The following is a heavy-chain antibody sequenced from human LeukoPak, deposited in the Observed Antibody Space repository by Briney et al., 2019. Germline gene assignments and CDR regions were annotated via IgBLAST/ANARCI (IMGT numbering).Heavy chain of an antibody. V-gene: IGHV1-69*06. Sequence: ASVKASCKASGGTFSSYAISWVRQAPGQGLEWMGGIIPIFGTANYAQKFQGRVTITADKSTSTAYMELSSLRSEDTAVYYCAREYYYDSSGYPNGFYYYYMDVWGKGTTVTVSS. CDR2: IIPIFGTA. CDR3: AREYYYDSSGYPNGFYYYYMDV. D-gene: IGHD3-22*01. CDR1: GGTFSSYA. J-gene: IGHJ6*03.